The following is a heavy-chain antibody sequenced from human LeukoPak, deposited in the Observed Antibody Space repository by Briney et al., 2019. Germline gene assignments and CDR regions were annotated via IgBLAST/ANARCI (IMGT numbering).Heavy chain of an antibody. J-gene: IGHJ4*02. Sequence: GASVNVSCKAFGYFFTGQYMHWVRQAPGQGLEWMGWINPNTGGTNYAQKFQGRVTMTRDTSISTAYMELSRLTSDDTAVYYCARGRFGELSIDYWGQGTLVTVSS. CDR2: INPNTGGT. V-gene: IGHV1-2*02. CDR1: GYFFTGQY. D-gene: IGHD3-10*01. CDR3: ARGRFGELSIDY.